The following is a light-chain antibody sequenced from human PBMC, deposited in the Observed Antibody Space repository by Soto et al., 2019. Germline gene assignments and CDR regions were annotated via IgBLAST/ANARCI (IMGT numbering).Light chain of an antibody. CDR3: QQSYFTSYT. J-gene: IGKJ1*01. Sequence: DIQMTQSPSSLSASVGDRVTITCRASQNISTYLNWYQQKSGQAPKLLIYAASSLQGGVPSRCSGSGSGTDFILTINSLKPEDFATYYCQQSYFTSYTFGQGTKVEIK. CDR1: QNISTY. V-gene: IGKV1-39*01. CDR2: AAS.